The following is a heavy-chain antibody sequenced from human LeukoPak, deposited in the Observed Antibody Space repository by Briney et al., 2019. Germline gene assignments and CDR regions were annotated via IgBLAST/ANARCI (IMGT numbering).Heavy chain of an antibody. D-gene: IGHD4-23*01. J-gene: IGHJ4*02. CDR3: ARERGSSGGNTNGYFDY. CDR1: GFTFSNYA. V-gene: IGHV3-23*01. Sequence: GGSLRLSCAASGFTFSNYAMSWVRQAPGKGLEWVSVISGSGGTTYSADSVKGRFTISRDNSKNTLYLQMNSLRAEDTAAYYCARERGSSGGNTNGYFDYWGQGALVTVSS. CDR2: ISGSGGTT.